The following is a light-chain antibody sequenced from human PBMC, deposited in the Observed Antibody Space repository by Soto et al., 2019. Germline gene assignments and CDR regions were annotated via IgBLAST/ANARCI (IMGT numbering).Light chain of an antibody. CDR3: HQHGGSPET. Sequence: EVVLTQSPGTLSLSPGERATLSCRASQSVTSSYLAWYQQKPGQAPRLLIYGATSRATGIPDRFSGSGSGTEFILTISRLEPDDFAIYHCHQHGGSPETFGQGTKVEIK. CDR2: GAT. V-gene: IGKV3-20*01. CDR1: QSVTSSY. J-gene: IGKJ1*01.